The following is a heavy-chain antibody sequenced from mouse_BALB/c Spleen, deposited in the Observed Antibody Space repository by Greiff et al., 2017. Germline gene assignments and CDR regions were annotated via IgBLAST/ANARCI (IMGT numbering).Heavy chain of an antibody. V-gene: IGHV2-6-4*01. J-gene: IGHJ4*01. CDR2: IWGGGST. D-gene: IGHD1-1*01. CDR1: GFSLSRYS. CDR3: ARNSDYGSTYGRYAMDY. Sequence: QVQLKESGPGLVVPSQSLSITCTVSGFSLSRYSVHWVRQPPGKGLEWLGMIWGGGSTDYNSALKSRLSISKDNSKSQVFLKMNSLQTDDTAMYYCARNSDYGSTYGRYAMDYWGQGTSVTVSS.